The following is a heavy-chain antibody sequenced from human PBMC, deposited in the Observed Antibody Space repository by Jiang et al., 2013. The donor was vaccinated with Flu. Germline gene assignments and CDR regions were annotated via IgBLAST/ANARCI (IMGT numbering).Heavy chain of an antibody. CDR2: IDPSDSYT. CDR1: YYFTSYW. Sequence: YYFTSYWISWVRQMPGKGLEWMGRIDPSDSYTNYSPSFQGHVTISADKSISTAYLQWSSLKASDTAMYYCAILGGSSWYLGRPTYFDYWGQGTLGHRLL. V-gene: IGHV5-10-1*01. CDR3: AILGGSSWYLGRPTYFDY. D-gene: IGHD6-13*01. J-gene: IGHJ4*02.